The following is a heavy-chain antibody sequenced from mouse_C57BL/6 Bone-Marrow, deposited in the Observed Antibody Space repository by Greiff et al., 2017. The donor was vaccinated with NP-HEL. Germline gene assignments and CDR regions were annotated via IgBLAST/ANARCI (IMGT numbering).Heavy chain of an antibody. CDR1: GYTFTSYG. Sequence: VKLMESGAELARPGASVKLSCKASGYTFTSYGISWVKQRPGQGLEWIGEIYPRSGNTYYNEKFKGKATLTADKSSSTAYMELRSLTSEDSAVYFCGGYYYGSTPGFAYWGQGTLVTVSA. CDR2: IYPRSGNT. J-gene: IGHJ3*01. CDR3: GGYYYGSTPGFAY. V-gene: IGHV1-81*01. D-gene: IGHD1-1*01.